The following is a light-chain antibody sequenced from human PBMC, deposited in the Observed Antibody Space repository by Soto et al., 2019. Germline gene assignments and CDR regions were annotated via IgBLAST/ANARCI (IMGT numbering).Light chain of an antibody. CDR2: DVS. CDR3: SSYTSSSTLYV. V-gene: IGLV2-14*01. J-gene: IGLJ1*01. CDR1: SSDVGGYNY. Sequence: QSVLTQPASVSGSPGHSITISCTGTSSDVGGYNYVSWYQQHPGKAPKLMIYDVSNRPSGVSNRFSGSRSGNTASLTISGLRAEDEADYYCSSYTSSSTLYVFGTGTKVTVL.